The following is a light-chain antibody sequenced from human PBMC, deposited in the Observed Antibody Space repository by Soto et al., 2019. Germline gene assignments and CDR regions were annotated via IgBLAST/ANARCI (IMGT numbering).Light chain of an antibody. J-gene: IGKJ5*01. Sequence: IVLTQSPGTLSLSPGERATLSCRASQSVTTQLALYQQTPGQAPRLIIYGASSRATGIPDRFSGSGSGTDFTLTISRLEPEDFAVYYCRQYGSSPRVTFGQGTRLEIK. V-gene: IGKV3-20*01. CDR3: RQYGSSPRVT. CDR2: GAS. CDR1: QSVTTQ.